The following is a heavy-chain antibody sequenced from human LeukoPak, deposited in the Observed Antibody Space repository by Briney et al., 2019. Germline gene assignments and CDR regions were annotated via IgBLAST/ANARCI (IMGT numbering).Heavy chain of an antibody. J-gene: IGHJ5*02. Sequence: PGRSLRLSCAASGFTFSSYAMSWVRQAPGKGLEWVSAISGSGGSTYYADSVKGRFTISRDNSKNTLYLQMNSLRAEDTAVYYCAKDKYSSSWYNLESWFDLWGQGTLVTVSS. CDR1: GFTFSSYA. V-gene: IGHV3-23*01. CDR3: AKDKYSSSWYNLESWFDL. D-gene: IGHD6-13*01. CDR2: ISGSGGST.